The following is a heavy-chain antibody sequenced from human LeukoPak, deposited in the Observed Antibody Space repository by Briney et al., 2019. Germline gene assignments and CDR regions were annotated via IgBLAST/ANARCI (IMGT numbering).Heavy chain of an antibody. CDR2: ISAYNGNT. CDR3: ARNVLLWFGVDYYYMDV. V-gene: IGHV1-18*01. Sequence: ASVKVSCKASGYTFTSYGISWVRQAPGQGLEWMGWISAYNGNTNYAQKLQGRVTMTTDTSTSTAYMELSRLRSDDTAVYYCARNVLLWFGVDYYYMDVWGKGTTVTISS. J-gene: IGHJ6*03. CDR1: GYTFTSYG. D-gene: IGHD3-10*01.